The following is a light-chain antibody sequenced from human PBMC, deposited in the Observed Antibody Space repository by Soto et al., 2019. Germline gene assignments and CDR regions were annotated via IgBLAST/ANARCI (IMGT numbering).Light chain of an antibody. CDR3: QQYNNWPT. CDR2: DAS. J-gene: IGKJ1*01. CDR1: QSVGSY. V-gene: IGKV3-11*01. Sequence: EIVLIQSPATLSLSPGERATLACRASQSVGSYLAWYQHKPGQAPRLLISDASNRATGIPARFSGSGSETDFTLTISSLQSEDFAVYYCQQYNNWPTFGQGTKVDIK.